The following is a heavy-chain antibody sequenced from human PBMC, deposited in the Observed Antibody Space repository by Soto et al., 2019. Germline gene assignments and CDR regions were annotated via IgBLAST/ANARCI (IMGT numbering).Heavy chain of an antibody. V-gene: IGHV3-15*07. CDR2: IKSETDGGAT. CDR3: TTDKSY. J-gene: IGHJ4*02. CDR1: GFIVSNDW. Sequence: EVQLVETGGGLVKPGGSLRLSCAASGFIVSNDWVNWVRQAPGKGLEWVGRIKSETDGGATDYGTPVEGRFTISRDDSKSTLYLQMNSLKTEDTAVYYCTTDKSYWGQGTLVTVSA.